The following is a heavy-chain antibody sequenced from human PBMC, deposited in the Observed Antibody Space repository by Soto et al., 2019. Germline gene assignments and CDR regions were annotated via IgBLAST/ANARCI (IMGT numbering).Heavy chain of an antibody. CDR3: ARGGFVAGLYNALDA. CDR1: GGTLSTNA. J-gene: IGHJ6*02. CDR2: IIPMFGSP. V-gene: IGHV1-69*06. Sequence: QVQLVQSGAEVKKAGSSVKVSCKTSGGTLSTNAISWVRQAPGQGLEWMGAIIPMFGSPKYAQKFQGRVTITADNPTSTIYMEMISLTSADTAVYYCARGGFVAGLYNALDAGGQGTTVAVSS. D-gene: IGHD6-19*01.